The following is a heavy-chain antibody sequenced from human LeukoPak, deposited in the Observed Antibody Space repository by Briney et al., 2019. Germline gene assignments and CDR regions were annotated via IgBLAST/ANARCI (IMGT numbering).Heavy chain of an antibody. D-gene: IGHD6-13*01. J-gene: IGHJ3*02. CDR1: GFTFSSYG. CDR2: IRYDGSNK. Sequence: GGSLRLSCAVSGFTFSSYGMHWVRQAPGKGVEWVAFIRYDGSNKYYADSVKGRFTISRENSKNTLYLQMNSLRAEDTAVYYCAKDAFIIAAAEGAFDIWGQGTMVTVSS. V-gene: IGHV3-30*02. CDR3: AKDAFIIAAAEGAFDI.